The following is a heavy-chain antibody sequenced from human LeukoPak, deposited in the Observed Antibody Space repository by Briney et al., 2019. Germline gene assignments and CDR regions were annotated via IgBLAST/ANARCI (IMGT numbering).Heavy chain of an antibody. J-gene: IGHJ4*02. CDR2: IYYSGST. CDR1: GGSISSYY. Sequence: SETLSLTCTVSGGSISSYYWSWIRQPPGKGLEWIGYIYYSGSTNYNPSLKSRVTISVDTSKNQFSLKLSSVTAADTAVYYCARAFDYSSSWYEGYYFDYWGQGTLVTVSS. D-gene: IGHD6-13*01. CDR3: ARAFDYSSSWYEGYYFDY. V-gene: IGHV4-59*01.